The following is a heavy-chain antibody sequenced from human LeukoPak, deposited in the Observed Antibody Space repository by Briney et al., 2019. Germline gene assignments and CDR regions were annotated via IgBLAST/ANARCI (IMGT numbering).Heavy chain of an antibody. D-gene: IGHD2-21*01. CDR1: GYTLTELS. V-gene: IGHV1-24*01. J-gene: IGHJ5*02. CDR3: ATGDFGT. CDR2: FDPEDGET. Sequence: ASVKVSCKVSGYTLTELSMHWVRQAPGKGLEWMGGFDPEDGETIYAQKFQGRVTITEDTSTDTAYMELSSLRSEDTAVYYCATGDFGTWGQGTLVTVSS.